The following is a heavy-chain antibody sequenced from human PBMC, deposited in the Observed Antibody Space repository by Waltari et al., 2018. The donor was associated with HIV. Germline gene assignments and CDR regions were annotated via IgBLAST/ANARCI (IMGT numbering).Heavy chain of an antibody. CDR1: GGSIRSGGYY. CDR3: ARQRPLRGSSYYYYGMDV. Sequence: QVQLQESGPGLVKPSQTLSLTCPVSGGSIRSGGYYWSWIRQHPGKGLEWIGYIYYSGSTYYNPSLKSRVTISVDTSKNQFSLKLSSVTAADTAVYYCARQRPLRGSSYYYYGMDVWGQGTTVTVSS. D-gene: IGHD6-25*01. J-gene: IGHJ6*02. V-gene: IGHV4-31*03. CDR2: IYYSGST.